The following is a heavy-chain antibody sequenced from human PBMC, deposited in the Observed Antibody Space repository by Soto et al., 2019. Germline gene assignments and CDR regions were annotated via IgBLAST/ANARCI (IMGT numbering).Heavy chain of an antibody. Sequence: GGSLRLSCVGTGLNFDDFAMHWVRQAPGKGLEWVSGITWNSRVLAYADSVKGRFTISRDNARNSLYLQMDSLRDEDTALYYCAKGRYDFWSPYYFDAWGQGTLVTVSS. J-gene: IGHJ4*02. CDR1: GLNFDDFA. V-gene: IGHV3-9*01. CDR3: AKGRYDFWSPYYFDA. D-gene: IGHD3-3*01. CDR2: ITWNSRVL.